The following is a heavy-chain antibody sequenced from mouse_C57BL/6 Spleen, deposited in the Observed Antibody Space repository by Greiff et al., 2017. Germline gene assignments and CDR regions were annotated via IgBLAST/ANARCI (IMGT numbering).Heavy chain of an antibody. V-gene: IGHV6-6*01. CDR1: GFTFSDAW. CDR2: FRNKANNLAT. J-gene: IGHJ1*03. CDR3: TRHYYSNYWYFDD. D-gene: IGHD2-5*01. Sequence: EVKVEESGGGLVQPGGSMKLSCAASGFTFSDAWMDWVRQSSEKGLEWVAEFRNKANNLATYYAESVKGRFTISRDDSKSCVYLQRYSLRAEDTDIYDCTRHYYSNYWYFDDWGTGTTVTVSS.